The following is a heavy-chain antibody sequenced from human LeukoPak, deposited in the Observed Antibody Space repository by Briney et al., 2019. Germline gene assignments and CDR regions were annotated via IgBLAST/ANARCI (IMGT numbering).Heavy chain of an antibody. D-gene: IGHD2-2*01. CDR1: GFTFSSYA. V-gene: IGHV3-23*01. CDR2: ISGSGGST. J-gene: IGHJ4*02. Sequence: GGSLRLSCAASGFTFSSYAMSWVRQAPGKGLEWVSVISGSGGSTYYADSVRGRFTISRDNSKNTLSLQMNSLRAEDTAVYYCARDCLDIEEVPAVLCYWGQGTLVTVSS. CDR3: ARDCLDIEEVPAVLCY.